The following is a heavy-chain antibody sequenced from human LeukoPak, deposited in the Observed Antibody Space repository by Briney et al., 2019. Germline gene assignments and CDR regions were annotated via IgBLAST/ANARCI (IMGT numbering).Heavy chain of an antibody. D-gene: IGHD6-6*01. CDR1: GYTFTSYG. CDR3: ARGNSSSSDYYYYMDV. CDR2: ISAYNGNT. Sequence: ASVKVSCKASGYTFTSYGISWVRQAPGQGLEWMGWISAYNGNTNYAQKFQGRVTITTDESTSTAYMELSSLRSEDTAVYYCARGNSSSSDYYYYMDVWGKGTTVTVSS. V-gene: IGHV1-18*01. J-gene: IGHJ6*03.